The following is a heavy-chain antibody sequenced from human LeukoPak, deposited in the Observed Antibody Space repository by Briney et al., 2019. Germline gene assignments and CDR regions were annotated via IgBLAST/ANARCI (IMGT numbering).Heavy chain of an antibody. V-gene: IGHV4-38-2*02. J-gene: IGHJ4*02. CDR1: GYSISSGYY. Sequence: SETLSLTCTVSGYSISSGYYWGWIRQLPGKGLEWIGSIYHSGSTYYNPSLKSRVTISVDTSKNQFSLKLSSVTAADTAVYYCARDRRIAAAGNYFDYWGQGTLVTVSS. D-gene: IGHD6-13*01. CDR2: IYHSGST. CDR3: ARDRRIAAAGNYFDY.